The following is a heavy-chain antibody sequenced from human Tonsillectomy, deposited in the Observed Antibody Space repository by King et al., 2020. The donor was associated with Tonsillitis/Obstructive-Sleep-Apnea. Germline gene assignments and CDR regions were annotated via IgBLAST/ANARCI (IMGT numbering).Heavy chain of an antibody. CDR1: GFTFSNAW. CDR2: IKSKTDGGTT. V-gene: IGHV3-15*01. Sequence: VQLVESGGGLVKPGGSLRLSCAASGFTFSNAWMSWVRQAPGKGLEWVGRIKSKTDGGTTDYAAPVKGRFTISRDDSKNTLYLQMNSLKTEDTAVYYCTTSPLTGDFVTDYWGQGTLVTVSS. CDR3: TTSPLTGDFVTDY. D-gene: IGHD7-27*01. J-gene: IGHJ4*02.